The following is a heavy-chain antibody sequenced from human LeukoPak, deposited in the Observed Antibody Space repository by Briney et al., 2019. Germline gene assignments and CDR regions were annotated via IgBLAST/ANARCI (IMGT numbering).Heavy chain of an antibody. V-gene: IGHV3-7*01. CDR3: ARDGVFDY. Sequence: ETLSLTCTVSGGSISSSSYYWGWVRQAPGKGLEWVANIKQDGSDKYYVDSVKGRFTISRDNAKNSLYLQMNSLRAEDTAVYYCARDGVFDYWGQGTLVTVSS. CDR1: GGSISSSSYY. J-gene: IGHJ4*02. CDR2: IKQDGSDK.